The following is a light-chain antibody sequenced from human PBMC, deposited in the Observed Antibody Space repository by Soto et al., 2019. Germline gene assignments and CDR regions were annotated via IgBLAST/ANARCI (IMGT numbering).Light chain of an antibody. V-gene: IGKV3-11*01. Sequence: DIVLTQSPATLALSPGERATLSCRASQSVVSFLAWYQHKPGQAPRLLIYDTSYRATGIPARFSGSGSGTDFTLTISSLEPELVAVYYCQQRSNGTSTFGQESKLDIK. CDR1: QSVVSF. CDR2: DTS. J-gene: IGKJ1*01. CDR3: QQRSNGTST.